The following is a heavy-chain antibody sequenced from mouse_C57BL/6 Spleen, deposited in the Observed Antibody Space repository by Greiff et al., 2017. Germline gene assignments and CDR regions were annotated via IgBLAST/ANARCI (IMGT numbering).Heavy chain of an antibody. CDR2: IYPRDGST. CDR3: ASGEGYGSSWRYFDV. J-gene: IGHJ1*03. D-gene: IGHD1-1*01. V-gene: IGHV1-85*01. Sequence: QVQLKQSGPELVKPGASVKLSCKASGYTFTSYDINWVKQRPGQGLEWIGWIYPRDGSTKYNEKFKGKATLTVDTSSSTAYMELHSLTSEDSAVYFCASGEGYGSSWRYFDVWGTGTTVTVSS. CDR1: GYTFTSYD.